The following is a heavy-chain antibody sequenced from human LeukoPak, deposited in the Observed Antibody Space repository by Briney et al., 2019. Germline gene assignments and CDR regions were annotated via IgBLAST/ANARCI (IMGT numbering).Heavy chain of an antibody. J-gene: IGHJ4*02. CDR3: ARDSGAYHFDY. Sequence: GGSLRLSCAASGFTLDDYAMHWVRQAPGKGLEWVSGVTWNSGSIDYADSVKGRFTISRDNAKNSLYLQMNSLRAEDTALYYCARDSGAYHFDYWGQGTLVTVSS. CDR2: VTWNSGSI. D-gene: IGHD3-10*01. CDR1: GFTLDDYA. V-gene: IGHV3-9*01.